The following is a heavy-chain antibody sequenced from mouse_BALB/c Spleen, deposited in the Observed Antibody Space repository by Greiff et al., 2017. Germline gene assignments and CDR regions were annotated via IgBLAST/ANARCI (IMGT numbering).Heavy chain of an antibody. Sequence: QVQLQQSGAELVKPGASVKLSCKASGYTFTSYYMYWVKQRPGQGLEWIGEINPSNGGTNFNEKFKSKATLTVDKSSSTAYMQLSSLTSEDSAVYYCTRMNYGYDVYFDYWGQGTTLTVSS. CDR2: INPSNGGT. CDR1: GYTFTSYY. J-gene: IGHJ2*01. D-gene: IGHD2-2*01. V-gene: IGHV1S81*02. CDR3: TRMNYGYDVYFDY.